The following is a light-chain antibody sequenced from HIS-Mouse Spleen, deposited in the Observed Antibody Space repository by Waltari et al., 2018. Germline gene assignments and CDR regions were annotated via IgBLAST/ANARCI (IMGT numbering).Light chain of an antibody. CDR3: SSYTSSSTV. J-gene: IGLJ1*01. V-gene: IGLV2-18*02. CDR2: EVS. CDR1: SSDVGSYNR. Sequence: QSALTQPPSVSGSPGQSVTISCTGTSSDVGSYNRVSWYQQPPGTAPKLMLYEVSNRPSGFPARFSGYKSGNTASLTISGLQAEDEADYYCSSYTSSSTVFGTGTKVTVL.